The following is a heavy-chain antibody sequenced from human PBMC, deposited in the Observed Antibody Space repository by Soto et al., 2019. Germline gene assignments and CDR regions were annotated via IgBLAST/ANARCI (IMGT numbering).Heavy chain of an antibody. CDR1: GFTFDDYA. D-gene: IGHD5-12*01. CDR2: ISWNSGSI. Sequence: EVQLVESGGGLVQPGRSLRLSCAASGFTFDDYAMHWVRQAPGKGLEWVSGISWNSGSIGYADSVKGRFTISRDNAKNSLYLQMHSLRAEDTALYYCAKASGEMATILGYWGQGTLVTVSS. J-gene: IGHJ4*02. CDR3: AKASGEMATILGY. V-gene: IGHV3-9*01.